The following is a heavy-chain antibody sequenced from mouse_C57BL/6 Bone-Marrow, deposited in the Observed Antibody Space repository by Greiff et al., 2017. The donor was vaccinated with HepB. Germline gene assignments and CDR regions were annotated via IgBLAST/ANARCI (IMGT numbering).Heavy chain of an antibody. J-gene: IGHJ3*01. V-gene: IGHV5-17*01. Sequence: EVKLMESGGGLVKPGGSLKLSSAASGFTFSDYGMHWVRQAPEKGLEWVAYISSGSSTIYYADTVKGRFTISRDNAKNTLFLQMTSLRSEDTAMYYCARNGLFAYWGQGTLVTVSA. D-gene: IGHD1-1*02. CDR1: GFTFSDYG. CDR2: ISSGSSTI. CDR3: ARNGLFAY.